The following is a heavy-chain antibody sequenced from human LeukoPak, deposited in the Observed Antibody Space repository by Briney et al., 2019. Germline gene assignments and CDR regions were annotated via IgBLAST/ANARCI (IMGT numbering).Heavy chain of an antibody. V-gene: IGHV3-23*01. D-gene: IGHD5-18*01. CDR1: GFTFSTYA. Sequence: GGSLRLSCAASGFTFSTYALSWVRQAPGKGLEWVSSISGSAGGTYYADSVKGRFTISRDNAKNSLYLQMNSLRAEDTAVYYCARVRIQLWRFDYWGQGTLVTVSS. J-gene: IGHJ4*02. CDR3: ARVRIQLWRFDY. CDR2: ISGSAGGT.